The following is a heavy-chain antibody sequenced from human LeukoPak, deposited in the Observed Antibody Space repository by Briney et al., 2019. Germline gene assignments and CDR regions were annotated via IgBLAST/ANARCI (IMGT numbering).Heavy chain of an antibody. J-gene: IGHJ6*02. Sequence: ASVKVSCKASGYTFSGYYMHWVRQAPGQGLEWMGWTNPNSGDTYYAQKFQGRVTMTRDTSISTAYMELSRLRSDDTAVYYCARGHYSSTWYYYAMDVWGQGTTVIVSS. CDR1: GYTFSGYY. CDR3: ARGHYSSTWYYYAMDV. CDR2: TNPNSGDT. D-gene: IGHD6-13*01. V-gene: IGHV1-2*02.